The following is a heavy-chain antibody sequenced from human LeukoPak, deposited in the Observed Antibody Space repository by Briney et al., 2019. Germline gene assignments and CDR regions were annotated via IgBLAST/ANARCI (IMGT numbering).Heavy chain of an antibody. CDR1: GFTFSSYA. D-gene: IGHD1-7*01. CDR3: AREAARGTWNYEDY. Sequence: GGSLRLSCAASGFTFSSYAMHWVRQAPGKGLEWVAVISYDGSNKYYADSVKGRFTIPRDNSKNTLYLQMNSLRAEDTAVYYCAREAARGTWNYEDYWGQGTLVTVSS. CDR2: ISYDGSNK. J-gene: IGHJ4*02. V-gene: IGHV3-30-3*01.